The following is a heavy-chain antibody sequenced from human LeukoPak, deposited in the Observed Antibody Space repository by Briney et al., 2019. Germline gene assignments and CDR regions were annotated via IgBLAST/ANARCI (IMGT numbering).Heavy chain of an antibody. CDR2: IYHSGST. J-gene: IGHJ4*02. V-gene: IGHV4-30-2*01. D-gene: IGHD7-27*01. CDR1: GGSISSGGYY. Sequence: SETLSLTCTVSGGSISSGGYYWSWIRQPPGKGLEWIGYIYHSGSTYYNPSLKSRVAMSLDTSKNQFSLRLRSVTSADTAMYYCARVDRHLGIRHFFDYWGQGTLVTVSS. CDR3: ARVDRHLGIRHFFDY.